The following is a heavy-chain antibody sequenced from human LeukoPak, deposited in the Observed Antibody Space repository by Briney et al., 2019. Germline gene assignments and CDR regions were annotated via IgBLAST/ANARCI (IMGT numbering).Heavy chain of an antibody. CDR3: AKLVWGSLPD. D-gene: IGHD3-16*01. CDR1: GFTFSSYA. J-gene: IGHJ4*02. Sequence: PGGSLRLSCAASGFTFSSYAVSWVRPAPGKGLEWVSSITGSSASTYYADSVKGRFTISRDNSKNTLYLQMNSLRAEDTAVYYCAKLVWGSLPDWGQGTLVTVSS. CDR2: ITGSSAST. V-gene: IGHV3-23*01.